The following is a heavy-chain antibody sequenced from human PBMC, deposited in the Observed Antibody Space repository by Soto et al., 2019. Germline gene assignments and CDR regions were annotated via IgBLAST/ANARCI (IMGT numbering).Heavy chain of an antibody. Sequence: GESLKISCKASGYTFTSYAMHWVRQAPGQRLEWMGWINAGNGNTKYSQKFQGRVTITRDTSASTAYMELSSLRSEDTAVYYCAREAYCGGDCYSAFDIWGQGTMVTVSS. CDR3: AREAYCGGDCYSAFDI. CDR2: INAGNGNT. D-gene: IGHD2-21*02. V-gene: IGHV1-3*01. J-gene: IGHJ3*02. CDR1: GYTFTSYA.